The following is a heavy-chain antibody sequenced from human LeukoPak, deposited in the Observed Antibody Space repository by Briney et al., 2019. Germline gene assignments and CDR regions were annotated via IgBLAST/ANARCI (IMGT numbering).Heavy chain of an antibody. V-gene: IGHV3-33*01. CDR3: AREDTSLVIAY. CDR2: MWYDGSNK. J-gene: IGHJ4*02. Sequence: GGSLRLSCAASGFTFSNYGMHWVRKAPGKGLEWVAVMWYDGSNKYYTDSVKGRFTISRDNSKNTLYLQMNSLRAEDTAVYYCAREDTSLVIAYWGQGTLVTVSS. D-gene: IGHD5-18*01. CDR1: GFTFSNYG.